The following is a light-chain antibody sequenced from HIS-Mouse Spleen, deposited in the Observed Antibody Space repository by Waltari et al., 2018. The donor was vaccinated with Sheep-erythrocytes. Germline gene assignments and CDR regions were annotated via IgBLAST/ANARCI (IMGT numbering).Light chain of an antibody. J-gene: IGKJ4*01. Sequence: DIQMTQSPSSLSASVGDRVTITCRASQSISSYLNWYQQKPGKAPKLLIYAASSLQSRVPSRFSGSGSGTDFTLTISSPQPEDFATYYCQQSYSTPPLTFGGGTKVEIK. V-gene: IGKV1-39*01. CDR1: QSISSY. CDR3: QQSYSTPPLT. CDR2: AAS.